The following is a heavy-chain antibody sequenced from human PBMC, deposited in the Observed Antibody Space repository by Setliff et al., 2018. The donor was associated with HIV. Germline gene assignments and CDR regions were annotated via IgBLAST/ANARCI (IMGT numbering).Heavy chain of an antibody. J-gene: IGHJ4*02. Sequence: KTSETLSLTCTVSGGSISSSSYYWGWIRQPPGKGLEWIGYISYSGSAYYNPSLKSRVSISVDTSKNQFSLNLSSVTAADTALYYCAKTPTDTQYYFDYWGQGTLVTVSS. CDR3: AKTPTDTQYYFDY. CDR1: GGSISSSSYY. D-gene: IGHD2-15*01. CDR2: ISYSGSA. V-gene: IGHV4-30-4*08.